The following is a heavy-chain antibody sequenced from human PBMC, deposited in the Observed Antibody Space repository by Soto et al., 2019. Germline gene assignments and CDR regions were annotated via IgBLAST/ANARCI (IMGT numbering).Heavy chain of an antibody. V-gene: IGHV3-23*01. CDR2: IGGGTGAT. CDR3: AKNAMSTVTRRGQYFDS. Sequence: EVQLLESGGGLVQPGGSLRLSCAASGFTFNTYAMSWVRQAPGEGLEWVSGIGGGTGATYNADSVKGRFIISRDNSKNTLYLQMNHLRVEDTAVYYCAKNAMSTVTRRGQYFDSWGQGTLVTVSS. CDR1: GFTFNTYA. J-gene: IGHJ4*02. D-gene: IGHD4-17*01.